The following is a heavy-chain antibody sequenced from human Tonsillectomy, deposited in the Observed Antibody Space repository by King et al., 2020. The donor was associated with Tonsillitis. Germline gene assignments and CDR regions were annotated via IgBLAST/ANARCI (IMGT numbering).Heavy chain of an antibody. V-gene: IGHV5-51*01. CDR2: IYLGDSDT. J-gene: IGHJ6*03. CDR1: GYTFSTYW. D-gene: IGHD3-3*01. Sequence: QLVQSGAEVKKPGESLKISCKGSGYTFSTYWIGWVRQMPGKGLEWMGIIYLGDSDTRYSPSFQGQVTISADKSISTAYLQWSSLTASDTAMYYCALLSDSMPIFGVVTIEDYYMDVWGKGTTVTVSS. CDR3: ALLSDSMPIFGVVTIEDYYMDV.